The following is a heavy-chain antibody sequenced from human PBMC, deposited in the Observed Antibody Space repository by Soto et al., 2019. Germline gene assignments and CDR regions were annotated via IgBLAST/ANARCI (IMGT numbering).Heavy chain of an antibody. CDR2: ISGSGGST. V-gene: IGHV3-23*01. Sequence: GGSLRLSCAASGFTFSSYAMSWVRQAPGKGLEWVSAISGSGGSTYYADSVKGRFTISRDNSKNTLYLQMNSLRAEDTAVDDCAKDLALCAPEVGTSLLFDFWGQGTLVTVSS. CDR1: GFTFSSYA. J-gene: IGHJ4*02. D-gene: IGHD5-12*01. CDR3: AKDLALCAPEVGTSLLFDF.